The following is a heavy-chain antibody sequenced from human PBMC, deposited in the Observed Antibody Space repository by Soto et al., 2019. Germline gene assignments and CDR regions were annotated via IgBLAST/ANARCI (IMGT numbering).Heavy chain of an antibody. V-gene: IGHV3-23*01. CDR3: AKASWNYFDY. CDR1: GLTFSSYA. D-gene: IGHD6-13*01. CDR2: ISGSGGST. Sequence: GGSLRLSCAASGLTFSSYAMSWVRQAPGKGMEGVSAISGSGGSTYYAASVKGRFNISRDNSKNTLYLQMNSLRAEDTAVYYCAKASWNYFDYWGQGTLVTVSS. J-gene: IGHJ4*02.